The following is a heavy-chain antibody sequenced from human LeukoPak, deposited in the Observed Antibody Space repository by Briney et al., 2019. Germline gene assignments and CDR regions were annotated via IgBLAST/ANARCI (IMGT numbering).Heavy chain of an antibody. V-gene: IGHV4-39*01. CDR2: IYYSGST. CDR3: ARNTKTYDILTGYYRGSFDY. Sequence: SETLSLTCTVSGGSISSYYWGWIRQPPGEGLEWIGSIYYSGSTYYNPSLKSRVTISVDTSKNQFSLKLSSVTAADTAVYYCARNTKTYDILTGYYRGSFDYWGQGTLVTVSS. D-gene: IGHD3-9*01. J-gene: IGHJ4*02. CDR1: GGSISSYY.